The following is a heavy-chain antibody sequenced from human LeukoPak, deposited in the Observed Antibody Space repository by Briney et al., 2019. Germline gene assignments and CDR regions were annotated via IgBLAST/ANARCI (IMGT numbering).Heavy chain of an antibody. CDR1: VFTFSSYS. CDR3: ARDQEVAGYFSHYYYYYMDV. D-gene: IGHD6-19*01. Sequence: GGSLRLSCAASVFTFSSYSMNWVRQAPGRGLEWVSSISSSSSYIYYADSVKGRFTISRDNAKNSLYLQMNSLRAEDTAVYYCARDQEVAGYFSHYYYYYMDVWGKGTTVTVSS. J-gene: IGHJ6*03. CDR2: ISSSSSYI. V-gene: IGHV3-21*01.